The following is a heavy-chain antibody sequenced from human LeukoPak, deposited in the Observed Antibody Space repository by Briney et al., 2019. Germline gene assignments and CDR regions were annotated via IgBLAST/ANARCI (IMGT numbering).Heavy chain of an antibody. CDR1: GGTFSSYA. J-gene: IGHJ5*02. CDR3: AKVEMATTGGGFDP. V-gene: IGHV1-69*04. CDR2: IIPIFGIA. D-gene: IGHD5-24*01. Sequence: ASVKVSCKASGGTFSSYAISWVRQAPGQGLEWMGRIIPIFGIANCAQKFQGRVTITADKSTSTAYMELSSLRSEDTAVYYCAKVEMATTGGGFDPWGQGTLVTVSS.